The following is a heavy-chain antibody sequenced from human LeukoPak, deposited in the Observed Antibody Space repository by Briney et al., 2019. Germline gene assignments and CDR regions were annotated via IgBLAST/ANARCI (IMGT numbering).Heavy chain of an antibody. CDR2: IIPILGIA. CDR3: ARDRGYSYGPTYYYCGMDV. J-gene: IGHJ6*02. Sequence: SVKVSCKASGGTFSSYAISWVRQAPGQGLEWMGRIIPILGIANYAQKFKGRVTITADKSTSTAYMELSSLRSEDTAVYYCARDRGYSYGPTYYYCGMDVWGQGTTVTVSS. CDR1: GGTFSSYA. V-gene: IGHV1-69*04. D-gene: IGHD5-18*01.